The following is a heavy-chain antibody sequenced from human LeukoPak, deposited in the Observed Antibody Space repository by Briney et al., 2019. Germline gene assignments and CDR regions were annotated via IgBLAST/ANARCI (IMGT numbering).Heavy chain of an antibody. Sequence: SVKVSCKASGGTFSSYAISWVRQAPGQGLEWMGRIIPILGIANYAQKFQGRVTITADKSTSTAYMELSSLRSEDTAVYYCARVATSLIVCDYWGQGTLVTVSS. CDR2: IIPILGIA. D-gene: IGHD5-12*01. CDR1: GGTFSSYA. J-gene: IGHJ4*02. CDR3: ARVATSLIVCDY. V-gene: IGHV1-69*04.